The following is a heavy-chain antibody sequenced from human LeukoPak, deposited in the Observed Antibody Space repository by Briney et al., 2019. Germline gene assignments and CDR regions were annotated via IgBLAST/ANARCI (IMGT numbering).Heavy chain of an antibody. CDR1: GGSVSSGTYY. D-gene: IGHD3-10*01. CDR3: ARVKGREGSTVIIDY. V-gene: IGHV4-61*01. Sequence: SETLSLTCTVSGGSVSSGTYYWSWIRQSPGKGLEWIGYISHSGSVNYNPSLKSRVTMSVDTSKNQFSLKLSSVTAADTAVYYCARVKGREGSTVIIDYWGQGTLVTVSS. J-gene: IGHJ4*02. CDR2: ISHSGSV.